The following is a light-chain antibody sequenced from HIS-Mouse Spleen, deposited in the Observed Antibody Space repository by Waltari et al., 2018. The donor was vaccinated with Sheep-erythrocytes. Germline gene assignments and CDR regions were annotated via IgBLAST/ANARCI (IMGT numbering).Light chain of an antibody. CDR3: YSTDSSGNGV. V-gene: IGLV3-10*01. Sequence: SYELTQPPSVSVSPGQTARTTCSGDALPTKYAYWYQQKSGQAPVLVIYEDSKRPSGIPERFSGSSSGTMATLTISGAQVEDEADYYCYSTDSSGNGVFGGGTKLTVL. CDR1: ALPTKY. J-gene: IGLJ2*01. CDR2: EDS.